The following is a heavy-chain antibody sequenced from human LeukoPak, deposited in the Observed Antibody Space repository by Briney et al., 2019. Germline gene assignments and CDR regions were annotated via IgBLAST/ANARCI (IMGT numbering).Heavy chain of an antibody. V-gene: IGHV1-3*01. D-gene: IGHD2-2*01. J-gene: IGHJ5*02. CDR3: ARPYCSSTSCPEAWFDP. CDR1: GYTFTSYA. CDR2: INAGNGNT. Sequence: ASVTVSCKASGYTFTSYAMHWVRQAPGQRLEWMGWINAGNGNTKYSQKFQGRVTITRDTSASTAYMELSSLRSEDTAVYYCARPYCSSTSCPEAWFDPWGQGTLVTVSS.